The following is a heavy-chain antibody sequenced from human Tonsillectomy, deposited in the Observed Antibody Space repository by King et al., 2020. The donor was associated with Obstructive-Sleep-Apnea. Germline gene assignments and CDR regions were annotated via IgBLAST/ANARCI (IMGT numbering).Heavy chain of an antibody. CDR3: ARVSNTMVRGVSYGMDV. D-gene: IGHD3-10*01. CDR2: IDPSDSYT. V-gene: IGHV5-10-1*03. J-gene: IGHJ6*02. CDR1: GYSFTSYW. Sequence: EVQLVESGAEVKEPGESLRISCKGSGYSFTSYWISWVRQMPGKGLEWMGRIDPSDSYTNYSPSFQGHVTISADKSITTAYLQWSSLKASDTAMYYCARVSNTMVRGVSYGMDVWGQGTTVTVSS.